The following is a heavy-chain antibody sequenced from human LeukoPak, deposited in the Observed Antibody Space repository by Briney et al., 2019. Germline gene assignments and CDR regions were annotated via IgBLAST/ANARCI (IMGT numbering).Heavy chain of an antibody. CDR2: IYYSGST. D-gene: IGHD6-13*01. CDR1: GGSISSYY. J-gene: IGHJ4*02. CDR3: ARDSAAAGIDY. Sequence: SETLSLTCTVSGGSISSYYWRWIRQPPGKGLEWIGYIYYSGSTNYNPSLKSRVTISVDTSKNQFSLKLSSVTAADTAVYYCARDSAAAGIDYWGQGTLVTVSS. V-gene: IGHV4-59*01.